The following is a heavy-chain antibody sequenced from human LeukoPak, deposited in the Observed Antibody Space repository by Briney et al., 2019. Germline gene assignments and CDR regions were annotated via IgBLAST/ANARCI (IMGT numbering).Heavy chain of an antibody. Sequence: PSETLSLTCAVSGYSISSGYYWGWIRRPPGKGLEWIGSIYHSGSTYYNPSLKSRVTISVDTSKNQFSLKVSSVTAADTAVYYCARDYYDSSGPPRAFDYWGQGTLVTVSS. CDR3: ARDYYDSSGPPRAFDY. CDR2: IYHSGST. J-gene: IGHJ4*02. V-gene: IGHV4-38-2*02. D-gene: IGHD3-22*01. CDR1: GYSISSGYY.